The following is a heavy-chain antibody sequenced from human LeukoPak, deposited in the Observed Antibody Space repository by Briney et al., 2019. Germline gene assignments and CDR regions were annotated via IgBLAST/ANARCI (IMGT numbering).Heavy chain of an antibody. J-gene: IGHJ4*02. V-gene: IGHV5-51*01. CDR1: GYTFTTYW. CDR2: IYPDDSDT. CDR3: AREGRDGFRVIDY. Sequence: GESLKISCKASGYTFTTYWIGWVRQMPGEGLEWMGIIYPDDSDTRYSPSFQGQVTISADESSSTAYLQWSGLKASDTAMYYCAREGRDGFRVIDYWGQGTLVTVSS. D-gene: IGHD5-24*01.